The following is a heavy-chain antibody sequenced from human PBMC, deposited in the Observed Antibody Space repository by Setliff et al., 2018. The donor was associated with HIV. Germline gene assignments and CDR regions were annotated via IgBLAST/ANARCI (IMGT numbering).Heavy chain of an antibody. CDR1: GFTFSDYY. CDR3: ARSPYGDYGLDY. V-gene: IGHV3-11*04. J-gene: IGHJ4*02. D-gene: IGHD4-17*01. Sequence: GGSLRLSCAASGFTFSDYYMSWIRQAPGKGLEWVSYISSRGSTIYYADSVRGRFTISRDNAKNSLYLQMNTLRAEDTAVYFCARSPYGDYGLDYWGQGTLVTV. CDR2: ISSRGSTI.